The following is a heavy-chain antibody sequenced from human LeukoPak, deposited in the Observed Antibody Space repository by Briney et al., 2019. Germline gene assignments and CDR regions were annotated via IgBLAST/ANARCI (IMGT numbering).Heavy chain of an antibody. CDR2: INPSGGST. J-gene: IGHJ4*02. Sequence: GASVTVSCKASGYTFTSYYMHWVRQAPGQGLDWMGSINPSGGSTSYLQKFQGRVTMTRDMSTSTVYMELSSLRSEDTAVYYCARDLGTYYYDSSGYLAYWGQGTLVTVSS. CDR1: GYTFTSYY. CDR3: ARDLGTYYYDSSGYLAY. D-gene: IGHD3-22*01. V-gene: IGHV1-46*01.